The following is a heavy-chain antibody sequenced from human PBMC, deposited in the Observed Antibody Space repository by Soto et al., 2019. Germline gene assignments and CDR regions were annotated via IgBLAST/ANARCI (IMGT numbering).Heavy chain of an antibody. Sequence: EVQLVASGGGLVQPGRSLRLSCVASGFTFDDYAMHWVRQAPGKGLVWVSSIGWKGGAIAYADSVKGRFTISRDNGKNALNLQMNSLRPEDTAFYYCAKDGLYGEYTTRFYSDMDVWGKGATVTV. CDR3: AKDGLYGEYTTRFYSDMDV. D-gene: IGHD4-17*01. V-gene: IGHV3-9*01. CDR2: IGWKGGAI. J-gene: IGHJ6*03. CDR1: GFTFDDYA.